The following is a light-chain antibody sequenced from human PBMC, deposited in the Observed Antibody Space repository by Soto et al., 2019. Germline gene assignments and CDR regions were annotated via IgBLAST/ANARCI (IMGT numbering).Light chain of an antibody. CDR1: QSVTNSY. CDR2: GAS. Sequence: EIVLTQSPGTLSLSPGERATLSCRASQSVTNSYLAWYQQRPGQAPRLLIYGASRRATGIPDRFSGSGSGADFTLTISRLEPEDFAVYYCHQYASSPYTFGQGTKVDIK. V-gene: IGKV3-20*01. J-gene: IGKJ2*01. CDR3: HQYASSPYT.